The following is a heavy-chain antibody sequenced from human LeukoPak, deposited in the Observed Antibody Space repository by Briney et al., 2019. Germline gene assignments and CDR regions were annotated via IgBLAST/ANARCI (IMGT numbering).Heavy chain of an antibody. Sequence: PGGSLRLSCAASGFTFSSYAMSWVRQAPGKGLEWVSAMSGSGGSTYYADSVKGRFTISRDNSKNTLYLQMNSLRAEDTAVYYCASVLLWFGEILDWFDPWGQGTLVTVSS. D-gene: IGHD3-10*01. V-gene: IGHV3-23*01. CDR2: MSGSGGST. J-gene: IGHJ5*02. CDR3: ASVLLWFGEILDWFDP. CDR1: GFTFSSYA.